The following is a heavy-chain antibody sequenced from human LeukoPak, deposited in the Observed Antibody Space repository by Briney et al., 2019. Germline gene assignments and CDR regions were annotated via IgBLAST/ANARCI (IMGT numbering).Heavy chain of an antibody. CDR2: INPNSGGT. D-gene: IGHD3-22*01. CDR3: ARVFNYYDTSGYYT. J-gene: IGHJ5*02. CDR1: GYTFTGYF. Sequence: ASLKVSCKASGYTFTGYFLHWVRQAPRQGLEWMGWINPNSGGTTFAQKFQGRVTMTRDTSISTAYMELSRLRSDDTAVYYCARVFNYYDTSGYYTWGQGTLVTVSS. V-gene: IGHV1-2*02.